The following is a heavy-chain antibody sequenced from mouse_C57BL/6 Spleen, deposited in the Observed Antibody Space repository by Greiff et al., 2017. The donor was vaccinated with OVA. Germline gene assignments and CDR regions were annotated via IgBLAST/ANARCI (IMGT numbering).Heavy chain of an antibody. D-gene: IGHD2-4*01. CDR2: INPGSGGT. CDR3: ARGYDYSFDD. Sequence: QVQLQQSGAELVRPGTSVKVSCKASGYAFTNYLIEWVKQRPGQGLEWIGVINPGSGGTNYNEKFKGKATLTADKSSSTAYMQLSSLTSEDSAVYFCARGYDYSFDDWGQGTTLTVSS. V-gene: IGHV1-54*01. J-gene: IGHJ2*01. CDR1: GYAFTNYL.